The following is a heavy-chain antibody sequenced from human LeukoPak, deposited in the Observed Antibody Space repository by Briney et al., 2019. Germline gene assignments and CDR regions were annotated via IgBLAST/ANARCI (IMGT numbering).Heavy chain of an antibody. J-gene: IGHJ4*02. CDR1: GGTFSNYA. D-gene: IGHD6-19*01. CDR3: ARAGEVYNSGSYLEY. Sequence: RASVKVSCKASGGTFSNYAVSWERQAPGQGLEWMGGFIPVFGPANYAQKFQGRVTITADESTSTAYMELSSLRSEDTAVYYCARAGEVYNSGSYLEYWGQGTLVTVSS. CDR2: FIPVFGPA. V-gene: IGHV1-69*13.